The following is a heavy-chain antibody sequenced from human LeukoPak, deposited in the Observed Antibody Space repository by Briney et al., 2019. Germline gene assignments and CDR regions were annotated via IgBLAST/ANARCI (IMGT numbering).Heavy chain of an antibody. D-gene: IGHD1-26*01. Sequence: GGSLRLSCAASGFTFSNTWMNWVRQAPGKGLEWVLGISFSGRSTNYADSVKGRFIISRDNSNNTLYLQMNSLRAEDTAVYYCAKDREKAVGATIFDHWGQGTLVTVSS. J-gene: IGHJ4*02. CDR1: GFTFSNTW. CDR3: AKDREKAVGATIFDH. CDR2: ISFSGRST. V-gene: IGHV3-23*01.